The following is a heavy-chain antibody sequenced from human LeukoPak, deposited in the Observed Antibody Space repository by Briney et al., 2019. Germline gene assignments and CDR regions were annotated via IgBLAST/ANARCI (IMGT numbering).Heavy chain of an antibody. CDR2: ISSSSSYI. D-gene: IGHD5-18*01. J-gene: IGHJ4*02. CDR3: ARDDYSYGQPYHFDY. CDR1: GFTFSSYS. Sequence: PGGSLRLSCAASGFTFSSYSMNWVRQAPGKGLEWVSSISSSSSYIYYADSVKGRFTISRDNAKNSLYLQMNSLRAEDTAVYYCARDDYSYGQPYHFDYWGQGTLVTISP. V-gene: IGHV3-21*01.